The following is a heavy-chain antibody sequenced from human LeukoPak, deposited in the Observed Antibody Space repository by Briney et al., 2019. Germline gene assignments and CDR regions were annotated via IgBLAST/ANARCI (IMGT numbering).Heavy chain of an antibody. D-gene: IGHD3-22*01. J-gene: IGHJ4*02. CDR2: IRSKANSYAT. Sequence: GGSLRLSCAASGFTFSGSAMHWVRQASGKGLEWVGRIRSKANSYATAYAASVKGRFTISRDDSKNTAYLQMNSLKTEDTAVYYCTRDPTYYYDSSGYYFLNHFDYWGQGTLVTVSS. CDR3: TRDPTYYYDSSGYYFLNHFDY. V-gene: IGHV3-73*01. CDR1: GFTFSGSA.